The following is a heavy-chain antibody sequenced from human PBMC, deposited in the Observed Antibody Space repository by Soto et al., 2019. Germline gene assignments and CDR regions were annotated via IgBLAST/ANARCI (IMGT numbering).Heavy chain of an antibody. CDR1: GGSISSGDYY. V-gene: IGHV4-30-4*01. J-gene: IGHJ6*02. CDR2: IYYSGST. D-gene: IGHD3-3*01. CDR3: ARGVRWDDLEKNYGRYYYGMDV. Sequence: QVQLQESGPGLVKPSQTLSLTCTVSGGSISSGDYYWSWIRQPPGKGLEWIGYIYYSGSTYYNPSLKSRVTITVGTAKNQYSRKLSAVTAADAAEYHWARGVRWDDLEKNYGRYYYGMDVRGQGNTVTGSS.